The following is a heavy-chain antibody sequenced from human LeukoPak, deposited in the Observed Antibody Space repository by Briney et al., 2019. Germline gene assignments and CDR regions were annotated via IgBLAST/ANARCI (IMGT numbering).Heavy chain of an antibody. J-gene: IGHJ3*02. CDR3: ARRRITIFGVASRAFDI. Sequence: PSETLSLTCAVYGGSFSGYYWSWIRQPPGKGLEWIGEINHSGSTNYNPSLKSRVTISVDTSKNQFSLKLSSVTAADTAVYYCARRRITIFGVASRAFDIWGQGTMVAVSS. CDR1: GGSFSGYY. D-gene: IGHD3-3*01. V-gene: IGHV4-34*01. CDR2: INHSGST.